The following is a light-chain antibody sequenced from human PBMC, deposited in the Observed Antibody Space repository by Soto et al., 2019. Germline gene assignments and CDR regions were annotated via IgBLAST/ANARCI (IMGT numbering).Light chain of an antibody. Sequence: IHLTQSPSTLSASLGHGVTITVRASQTISLWLAWYQQKPGKAPKLLIYDASSLESGVPSRFSGSGSGTEFTLTINSLQPDDFATYYCQHYSSVWAFGQGTKVDI. J-gene: IGKJ1*01. CDR3: QHYSSVWA. CDR1: QTISLW. V-gene: IGKV1-5*01. CDR2: DAS.